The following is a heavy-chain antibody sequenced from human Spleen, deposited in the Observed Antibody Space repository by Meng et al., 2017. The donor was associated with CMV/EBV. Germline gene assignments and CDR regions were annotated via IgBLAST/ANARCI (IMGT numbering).Heavy chain of an antibody. CDR1: GYSISSGYY. Sequence: SETLSLTCTVSGYSISSGYYWGWIRQPPGKGLEWIGNIYHSGSAYYNPSLTSRVTISIDTSRGQFSLKLNSVTAADTAVYYCAKTYYDSSAYRHYYYGMDVWGQGTTVTVSS. CDR3: AKTYYDSSAYRHYYYGMDV. V-gene: IGHV4-38-2*02. D-gene: IGHD3-22*01. CDR2: IYHSGSA. J-gene: IGHJ6*02.